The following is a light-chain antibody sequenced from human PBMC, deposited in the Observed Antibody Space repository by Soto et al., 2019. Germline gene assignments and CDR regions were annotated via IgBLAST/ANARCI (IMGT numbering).Light chain of an antibody. J-gene: IGKJ3*01. V-gene: IGKV3-15*01. CDR2: GAS. CDR3: QQYNNWAFT. CDR1: QTVSTN. Sequence: EIVMTQSPATLSVSPGERATLSCRASQTVSTNLAWYHQKPGQAPRLLINGASTRATGVPAMFSGSGSGTEFTLTIRSLQSEDSAVYFCQQYNNWAFTFGPGSKVH.